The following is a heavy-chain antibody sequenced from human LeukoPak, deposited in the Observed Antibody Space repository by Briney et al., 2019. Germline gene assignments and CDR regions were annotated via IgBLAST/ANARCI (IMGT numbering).Heavy chain of an antibody. Sequence: SETLSLTCTVSGGSISSYYWSWIRQPPGKGLEWIGYIYYSGSTNYNLSLKSRVTISVDTSKNQFSLKLSSVTAADTAVYYCARLIAAAGFFDYWGQGTLVTVSS. D-gene: IGHD6-13*01. CDR2: IYYSGST. V-gene: IGHV4-59*01. CDR1: GGSISSYY. J-gene: IGHJ4*02. CDR3: ARLIAAAGFFDY.